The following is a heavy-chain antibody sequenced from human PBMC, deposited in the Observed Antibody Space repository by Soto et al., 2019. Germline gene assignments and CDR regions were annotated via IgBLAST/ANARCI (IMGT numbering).Heavy chain of an antibody. CDR2: ISSNGGST. D-gene: IGHD2-2*01. CDR1: GFTFSSYA. Sequence: GGSLRLSCAASGFTFSSYAMHWVRQAPGNGLEYVSAISSNGGSTYYANSVKGRFTISRDNSKNTLYLQMGSLRAEDTAVYYCARDRLVPAAMAPYYYYYGMDVWGQGTTVTVSS. J-gene: IGHJ6*02. V-gene: IGHV3-64*01. CDR3: ARDRLVPAAMAPYYYYYGMDV.